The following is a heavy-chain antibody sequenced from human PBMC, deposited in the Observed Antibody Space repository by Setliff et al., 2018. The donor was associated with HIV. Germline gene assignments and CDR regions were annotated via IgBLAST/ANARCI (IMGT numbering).Heavy chain of an antibody. V-gene: IGHV1-2*02. CDR2: ISTYSGGT. CDR3: ARGYYNSGNYFEY. Sequence: VASVKVSCKPSGYTFTSYGLSWVRQAPGQGLEWMGWISTYSGGTNYAQKFQGRVTMTRDTSISTAYMELSSLRSEDTAIYYSARGYYNSGNYFEYWGQGTLVTVSS. D-gene: IGHD3-10*01. J-gene: IGHJ4*02. CDR1: GYTFTSYG.